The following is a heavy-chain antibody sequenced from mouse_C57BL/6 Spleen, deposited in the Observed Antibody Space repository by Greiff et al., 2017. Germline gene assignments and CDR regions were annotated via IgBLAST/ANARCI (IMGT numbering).Heavy chain of an antibody. CDR3: ARRGIYYQSLYAMDY. J-gene: IGHJ4*01. V-gene: IGHV14-2*01. D-gene: IGHD1-1*01. CDR1: GFNIKDYY. Sequence: EVKLQESGAELVKPGASVKLSCTASGFNIKDYYMHWVKQRTEQGLEWIGRIDPEDGDTKYAPKFQGKATITADTSSNTADLQLSSLTSEDTAVYYCARRGIYYQSLYAMDYWGQGTSVTVSS. CDR2: IDPEDGDT.